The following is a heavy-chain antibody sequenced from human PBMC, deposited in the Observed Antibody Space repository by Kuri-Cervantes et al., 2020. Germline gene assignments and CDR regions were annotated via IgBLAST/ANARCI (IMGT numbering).Heavy chain of an antibody. CDR2: ISVYTGYT. CDR3: ARRQLGYCSGGSCPTYYYYYMDV. D-gene: IGHD2-15*01. J-gene: IGHJ6*03. CDR1: GYSFTSCG. Sequence: ASVKVSCKASGYSFTSCGISWVRQAPGQGLEWMGWISVYTGYTNYAQKFQGRVTMTTDTSTSTAYMELRSPRSDDTAVYYCARRQLGYCSGGSCPTYYYYYMDVWGKGTTVTVSS. V-gene: IGHV1-18*01.